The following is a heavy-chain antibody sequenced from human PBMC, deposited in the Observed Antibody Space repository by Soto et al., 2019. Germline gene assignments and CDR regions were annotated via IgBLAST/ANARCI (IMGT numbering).Heavy chain of an antibody. CDR1: GFSLSTSGVG. J-gene: IGHJ4*02. CDR3: VPKGGGDRILDY. V-gene: IGHV2-5*02. D-gene: IGHD3-16*01. CDR2: IYWDDYK. Sequence: KESGPALVKPTQTLTLTCTFSGFSLSTSGVGVGWIRQPPGEALEWLALIYWDDYKHFSPSLESRLTITKDTSKNQVVLTMTNMDPVDTATYYCVPKGGGDRILDYWGQGTLVTVSS.